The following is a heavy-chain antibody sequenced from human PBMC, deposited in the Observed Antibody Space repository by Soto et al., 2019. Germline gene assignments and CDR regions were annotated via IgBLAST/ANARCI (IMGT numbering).Heavy chain of an antibody. CDR3: ARSITRVRGASGGMDV. D-gene: IGHD3-10*01. Sequence: PSETLSLTCTVSGGSISSGDYYWSWIRQPPGKGLEWIGYIYYSGSTYYNPSLKNRVTISVDTSKNQLSLKLSSVTAADTAVYYCARSITRVRGASGGMDVWGQGTTVTVSS. CDR2: IYYSGST. CDR1: GGSISSGDYY. V-gene: IGHV4-30-4*01. J-gene: IGHJ6*02.